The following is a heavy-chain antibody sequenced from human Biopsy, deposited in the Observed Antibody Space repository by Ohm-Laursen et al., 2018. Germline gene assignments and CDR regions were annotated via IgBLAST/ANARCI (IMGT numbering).Heavy chain of an antibody. Sequence: SDTLSLTCTVSGGSISRDYWDWIRQPPGKGLQWIGYTYYSGSTNYNPSLNSRVTIAVDTSKNQFSLRLTSVTAADTAVYYCVRSNYHYYGFDVWGQGTTVTVSS. J-gene: IGHJ6*02. CDR1: GGSISRDY. V-gene: IGHV4-59*07. CDR3: VRSNYHYYGFDV. CDR2: TYYSGST.